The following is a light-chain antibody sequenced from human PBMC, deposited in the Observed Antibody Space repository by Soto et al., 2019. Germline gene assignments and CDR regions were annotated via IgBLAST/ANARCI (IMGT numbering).Light chain of an antibody. CDR3: QQYNSF. CDR2: AAS. J-gene: IGKJ1*01. Sequence: DIQMTQSPSTLAASVGDRGTITCRASQSISTLLAWYQQKPGQAPKLLIYAASTLESGVPSRFSGSGSGTEFTLTISSLQPDDFATYSCQQYNSFVGPGTKVDIK. CDR1: QSISTL. V-gene: IGKV1-5*01.